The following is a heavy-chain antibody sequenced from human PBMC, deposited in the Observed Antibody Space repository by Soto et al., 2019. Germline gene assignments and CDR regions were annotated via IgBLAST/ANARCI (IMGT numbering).Heavy chain of an antibody. CDR1: GFTFSSYW. J-gene: IGHJ4*02. D-gene: IGHD3-22*01. Sequence: DVHLVESGGDLVHPGGSLRLSCAASGFTFSSYWMHWVRQVPGKGLVWVSRISPDGKNTNYADSVKGRFTISRDNAKNTVFLQMNSLRVEDMAVYYCVRGASRGYYSIDYCGQGALVTVSS. CDR2: ISPDGKNT. CDR3: VRGASRGYYSIDY. V-gene: IGHV3-74*01.